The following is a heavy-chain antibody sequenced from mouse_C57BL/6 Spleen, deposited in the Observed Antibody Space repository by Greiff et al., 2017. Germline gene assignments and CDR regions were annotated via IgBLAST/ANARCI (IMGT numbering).Heavy chain of an antibody. CDR1: GFTFSSYG. Sequence: EVMLVESGGDLVKPGGSLKLSYAASGFTFSSYGMSWVRQTPDKRLEWVATISSGGSYTYYPDSVKGRFTISRDNAKNTLYLQMSSLKSEDTAMYYCAHPEDYWGQGTSVTVSS. CDR3: AHPEDY. J-gene: IGHJ4*01. CDR2: ISSGGSYT. V-gene: IGHV5-6*01.